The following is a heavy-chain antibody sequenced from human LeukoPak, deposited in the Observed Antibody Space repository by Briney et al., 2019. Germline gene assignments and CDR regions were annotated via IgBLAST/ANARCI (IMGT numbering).Heavy chain of an antibody. CDR3: AREGGNFDFDY. CDR1: GDSINIRHHF. CDR2: ANYIGST. Sequence: PSETLSLTCTVSGDSINIRHHFWGWIRQHPGKGLEWIGYANYIGSTFYNPSLKSRVIISLDTSKNQISLNLTTVTAADTAVYYCAREGGNFDFDYWGQGSLVTVSS. J-gene: IGHJ4*02. D-gene: IGHD4-23*01. V-gene: IGHV4-31*03.